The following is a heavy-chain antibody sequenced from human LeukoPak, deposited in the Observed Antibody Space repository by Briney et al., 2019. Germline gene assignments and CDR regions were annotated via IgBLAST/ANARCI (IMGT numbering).Heavy chain of an antibody. CDR1: GYTFTTNA. CDR2: INAGTGNT. D-gene: IGHD2-15*01. V-gene: IGHV1-3*01. CDR3: ARDPRYCSGDCCQSLDY. J-gene: IGHJ4*02. Sequence: GASVKVSCKTSGYTFTTNAMHWVRQAPGQSLEGMGWINAGTGNTRYSQKFQGRVTISKDTSASTVYMELSSLRSEDTAVYYCARDPRYCSGDCCQSLDYWGQGTLVTVSS.